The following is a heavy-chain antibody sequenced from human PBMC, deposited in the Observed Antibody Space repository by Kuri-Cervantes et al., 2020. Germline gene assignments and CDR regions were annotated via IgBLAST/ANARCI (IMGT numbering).Heavy chain of an antibody. V-gene: IGHV3-21*01. CDR2: LSTSGSYI. Sequence: GGSLRLSCAASGFTFSTYAMNWVRQAPGEGLEWISSLSTSGSYIYYADSVKGRFTISRDNGKKSLHLQMNSLRAEGTAVYYCAREGSGGSSPFDYWGQGTLVTVSS. CDR1: GFTFSTYA. CDR3: AREGSGGSSPFDY. J-gene: IGHJ4*02. D-gene: IGHD1-26*01.